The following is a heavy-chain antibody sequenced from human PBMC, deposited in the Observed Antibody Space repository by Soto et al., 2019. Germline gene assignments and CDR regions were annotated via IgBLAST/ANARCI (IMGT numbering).Heavy chain of an antibody. J-gene: IGHJ1*01. Sequence: PGGSLRLSCAVSGFTFTTAWINWVRQAPGKGLEWVGRIKSKTDGGTPDFAAPVRGRFAISRDDSKSMVYLQMNSLKAEDPAVCARVTEGSGRENRFYDVSRLTINRLPTHTTRSTNPLDTYNVHATHTRPLDAASLIHF. V-gene: IGHV3-15*07. CDR1: GFTFTTAW. D-gene: IGHD6-25*01. CDR3: VTEGSGRENRFYDVSRLTINRLPTHTTRSTNPLDTYNVHATHTRPLDAASLIHF. CDR2: IKSKTDGGTP.